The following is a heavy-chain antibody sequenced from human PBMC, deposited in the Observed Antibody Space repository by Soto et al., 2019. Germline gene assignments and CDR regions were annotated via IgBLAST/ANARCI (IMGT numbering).Heavy chain of an antibody. V-gene: IGHV3-11*01. CDR1: GFTFSDYY. CDR2: ISSSGSTL. Sequence: LRLSCAASGFTFSDYYISWFRQAPGKGLEWLSCISSSGSTLYYADSEKGRFTISRDNAKNSLYLQINSLRAEDTAVYYCARDRYSSGWHPFDHWGQGTRVTVSS. J-gene: IGHJ4*02. CDR3: ARDRYSSGWHPFDH. D-gene: IGHD6-19*01.